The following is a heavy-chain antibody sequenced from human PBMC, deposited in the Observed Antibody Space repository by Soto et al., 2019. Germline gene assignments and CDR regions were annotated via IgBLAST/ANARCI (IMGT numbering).Heavy chain of an antibody. CDR2: IYWDDDK. V-gene: IGHV2-5*02. CDR3: AHIVVAGLGYYFDY. J-gene: IGHJ4*02. Sequence: QITLKESGPTLVKPTQTLTLTCTFSGFSLSSTRMAVGWIRQPPGKALEWLALIYWDDDKRYSPFLKSRLTITMDTSKNQGVLTMSNMDPVDTARYYCAHIVVAGLGYYFDYWGQGTLVTVSS. D-gene: IGHD6-19*01. CDR1: GFSLSSTRMA.